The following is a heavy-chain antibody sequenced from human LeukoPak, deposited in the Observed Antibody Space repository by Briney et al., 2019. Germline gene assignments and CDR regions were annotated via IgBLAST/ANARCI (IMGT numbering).Heavy chain of an antibody. V-gene: IGHV1-69*13. J-gene: IGHJ4*02. CDR3: ARSITMVRGYDC. CDR2: IIPIFGTA. D-gene: IGHD3-10*01. Sequence: SVKVSCKASGYTFTSYGISWVRQAPGQGLEWMGGIIPIFGTANYAQKFQGRVTITADESTSTAYMELSSLRSEDTAVYYCARSITMVRGYDCWGQGTLVTVSS. CDR1: GYTFTSYG.